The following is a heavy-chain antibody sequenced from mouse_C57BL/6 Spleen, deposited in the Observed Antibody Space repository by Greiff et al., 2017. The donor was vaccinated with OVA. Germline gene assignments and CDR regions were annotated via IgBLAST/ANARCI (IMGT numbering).Heavy chain of an antibody. V-gene: IGHV1-82*01. D-gene: IGHD1-1*01. CDR1: GYAFSSSW. CDR3: ARGGYYGSPNWYFDV. J-gene: IGHJ1*03. Sequence: VMLVESGPELVKPGASVKISCTASGYAFSSSWMNWVKQRPGKGLEWIGRIYPGDGDTNYNGKFKGKATLTADKSSSTAYIQLSSLTSEDSAVYFCARGGYYGSPNWYFDVWGTGTTVTVSS. CDR2: IYPGDGDT.